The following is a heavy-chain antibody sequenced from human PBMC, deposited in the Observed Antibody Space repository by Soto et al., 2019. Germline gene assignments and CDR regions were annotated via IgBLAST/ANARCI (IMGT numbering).Heavy chain of an antibody. Sequence: QVQLVESGGGVVQPGRSLRLSCVASGFSFRTSAMHWVRQAPGKGLEWVAVLAYDGSNEFYADSVKGRFAISRDNSKNTLYRQMNSLRPEDTAVYYCAREGDHSAWFGPAYWGQGTLATVSS. CDR1: GFSFRTSA. V-gene: IGHV3-30*09. CDR3: AREGDHSAWFGPAY. CDR2: LAYDGSNE. J-gene: IGHJ4*02. D-gene: IGHD6-19*01.